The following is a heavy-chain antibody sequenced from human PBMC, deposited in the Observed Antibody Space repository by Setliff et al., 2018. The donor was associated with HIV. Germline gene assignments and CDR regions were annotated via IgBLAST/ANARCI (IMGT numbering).Heavy chain of an antibody. D-gene: IGHD1-26*01. CDR3: ARGARLLAAYSDRWDYFYMAV. J-gene: IGHJ6*03. Sequence: SETLSLTCTVSGGSISSSSYYWGWIRQPPGKGLEWIGSINLRGSSYYNPSLKSRVTISVDTSKNQFSLKVNSMTAADTAVYYCARGARLLAAYSDRWDYFYMAVWGKGTTVTVSS. CDR1: GGSISSSSYY. CDR2: INLRGSS. V-gene: IGHV4-39*01.